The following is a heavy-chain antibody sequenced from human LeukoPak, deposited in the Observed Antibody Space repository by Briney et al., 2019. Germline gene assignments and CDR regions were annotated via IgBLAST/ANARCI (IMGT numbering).Heavy chain of an antibody. Sequence: GGSLRLSCAASGFTFSGYGMHWVRQTPGEGLEWVSFMWYDGSNKYYADSVKGRFTISRDNSKNTLYLQMDSLRAEDTAVYYCAGDGGSGTPRVYFDYWGQGTLVTVSS. J-gene: IGHJ4*02. CDR1: GFTFSGYG. CDR2: MWYDGSNK. CDR3: AGDGGSGTPRVYFDY. V-gene: IGHV3-33*01. D-gene: IGHD3-10*01.